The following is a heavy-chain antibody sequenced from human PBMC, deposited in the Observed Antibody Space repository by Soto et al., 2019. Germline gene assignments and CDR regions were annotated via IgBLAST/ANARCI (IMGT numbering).Heavy chain of an antibody. D-gene: IGHD6-19*01. CDR2: ISGSGGST. CDR3: ATQTSKFGWLITIDY. V-gene: IGHV3-23*01. Sequence: GGSLRLSCAASGFTFSSYAMSWVRQAPGKGLEWVSAISGSGGSTYYADSVKGRFTISRDNSKNTLYLQMNSLRAEDTAVYYCATQTSKFGWLITIDYSGQGTLVSVSS. J-gene: IGHJ4*02. CDR1: GFTFSSYA.